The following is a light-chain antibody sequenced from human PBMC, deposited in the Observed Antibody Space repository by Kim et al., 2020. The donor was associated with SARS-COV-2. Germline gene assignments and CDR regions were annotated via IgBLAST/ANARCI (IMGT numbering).Light chain of an antibody. J-gene: IGLJ1*01. CDR3: CSYAGSYTLYV. V-gene: IGLV2-11*01. Sequence: QSVLTQPRSVSGSPGQSVTISCTGTSSDVGGYNYVSWYQQYPDKAPKLMIYDVTKRPSGVPDRFSGSKSGNTASLTISALQAEDEADYYCCSYAGSYTLYVFGTGTKVTVL. CDR2: DVT. CDR1: SSDVGGYNY.